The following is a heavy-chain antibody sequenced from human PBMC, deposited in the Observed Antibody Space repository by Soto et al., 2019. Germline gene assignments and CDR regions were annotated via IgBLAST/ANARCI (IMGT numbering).Heavy chain of an antibody. CDR3: AKVVVGATSHSDFDS. CDR2: AAYSGGT. CDR1: GGSIANNNYF. V-gene: IGHV4-39*01. Sequence: SLTCTVSGGSIANNNYFWGWVRQPPGKGLEGIGGAAYSGGTYKNPSLKSRVTVSVDTSKNQFSLKLTSVTAPDTAVYYCAKVVVGATSHSDFDSWGQGTLDTVSS. D-gene: IGHD2-15*01. J-gene: IGHJ4*02.